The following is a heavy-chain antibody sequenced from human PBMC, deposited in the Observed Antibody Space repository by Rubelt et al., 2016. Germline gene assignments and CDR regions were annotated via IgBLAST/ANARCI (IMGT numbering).Heavy chain of an antibody. Sequence: QVQLVQSGAEVKKPGSSVKVSCKASGGTFSSYAISWVRQAPGQGLEWMGRIIPILGIANYGQKVQGGVTITADKSTSTAYMELSSLRSEDTAVYYCARLWDGYTLDYWGQGTLVTVSS. CDR2: IIPILGIA. CDR3: ARLWDGYTLDY. J-gene: IGHJ4*02. CDR1: GGTFSSYA. V-gene: IGHV1-69*04. D-gene: IGHD5-24*01.